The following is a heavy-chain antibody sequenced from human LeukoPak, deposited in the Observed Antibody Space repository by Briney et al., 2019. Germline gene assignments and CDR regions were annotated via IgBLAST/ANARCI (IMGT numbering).Heavy chain of an antibody. CDR3: ARGYCSGGSCYRPVYYYYGMDV. J-gene: IGHJ6*02. Sequence: PGGSLRLSCAASGFTFSSYAMHWVRQAPGKGLEWVAVISYDGSNKYYADSVKGRFTISRDNSKNTLYLQMNSLRAEDTAVYYCARGYCSGGSCYRPVYYYYGMDVWGQGTTVTVSS. CDR2: ISYDGSNK. V-gene: IGHV3-30*04. D-gene: IGHD2-15*01. CDR1: GFTFSSYA.